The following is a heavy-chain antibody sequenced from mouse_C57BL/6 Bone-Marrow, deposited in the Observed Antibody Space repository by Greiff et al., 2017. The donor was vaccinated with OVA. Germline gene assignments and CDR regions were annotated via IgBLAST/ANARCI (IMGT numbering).Heavy chain of an antibody. V-gene: IGHV5-4*03. CDR1: GFTFSSYA. J-gene: IGHJ2*01. Sequence: EVKLMESGGGLVKPGGSLKLSCAASGFTFSSYAMSWVRQTPEKRLEWVATISDGGSYTYYPDNVKGRFTISRDNAKNNLYLQMSHLKSEDTAMYYCARRGDYWGQGTTLTVSS. CDR3: ARRGDY. CDR2: ISDGGSYT.